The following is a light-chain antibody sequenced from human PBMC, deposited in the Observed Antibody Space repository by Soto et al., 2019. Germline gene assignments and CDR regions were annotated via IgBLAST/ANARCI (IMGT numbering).Light chain of an antibody. CDR1: QTISTY. CDR2: AAS. J-gene: IGKJ2*01. CDR3: QQSYRTLYT. Sequence: DIQMTQSPSSLSASVGDRVTVTCRASQTISTYLNWYQHKPGKAPKLLIYAASNLQSGVPSRFSGSGSGTDFTLTISNLQPEDFATYYCQQSYRTLYTFGQGTKLEIK. V-gene: IGKV1-39*01.